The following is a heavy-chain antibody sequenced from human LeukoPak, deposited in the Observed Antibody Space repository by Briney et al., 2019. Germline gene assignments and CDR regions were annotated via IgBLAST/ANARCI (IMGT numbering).Heavy chain of an antibody. CDR1: GFTFSGSA. Sequence: GGSVRLSCVASGFTFSGSAMHWVRQASGKGLEWVGRIRSKANSYATAYAASVKGRFTISRDDSKNTAYLQMNSLKTEDTAVYYCTRPYYYGSGSPWWFDPWGQGTLVTVSS. CDR2: IRSKANSYAT. J-gene: IGHJ5*02. CDR3: TRPYYYGSGSPWWFDP. D-gene: IGHD3-10*01. V-gene: IGHV3-73*01.